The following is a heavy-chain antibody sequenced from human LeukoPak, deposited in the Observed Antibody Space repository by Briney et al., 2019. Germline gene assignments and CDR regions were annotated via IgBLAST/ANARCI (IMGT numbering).Heavy chain of an antibody. CDR1: GYTFTSYG. D-gene: IGHD3-16*02. Sequence: WASVKVSCKASGYTFTSYGISWVRQAPGQGLEWMGWISAYNGNINYAQKLQGRVTMTTDTSTSTAYMELRSLRSDDTAVYYCARVNDYVWGSYRPDYWGQGTLVTVSS. CDR2: ISAYNGNI. J-gene: IGHJ4*02. V-gene: IGHV1-18*01. CDR3: ARVNDYVWGSYRPDY.